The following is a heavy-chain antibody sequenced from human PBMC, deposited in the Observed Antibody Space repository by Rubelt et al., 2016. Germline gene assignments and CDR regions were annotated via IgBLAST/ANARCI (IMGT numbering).Heavy chain of an antibody. CDR2: ISAYNGNT. D-gene: IGHD6-13*01. CDR3: ARVISGVEYSSSWHFDY. V-gene: IGHV1-18*01. Sequence: QVQLVQSGAEVKKPGASVKVSCKASGYTFTSYGISWVRQAPGQGLEWMGWISAYNGNTNYAQKLQGRVTMTTDTSTSTGYMELRSRRSDDSAVYYCARVISGVEYSSSWHFDYWGQGTLVTVSS. CDR1: GYTFTSYG. J-gene: IGHJ4*02.